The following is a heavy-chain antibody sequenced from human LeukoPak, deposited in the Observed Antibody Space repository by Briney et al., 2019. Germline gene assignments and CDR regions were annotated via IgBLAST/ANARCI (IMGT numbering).Heavy chain of an antibody. Sequence: KASETLSLTCTVSGGSISSSSYYWGWIRQPPGKGLEWIGSIYYSGSTYYNPSLKSRVTISVDTSKNQFSLKLSSVTAADTAVYYCARPSKDYGGNPGNFQHWGQGTLVTVSS. V-gene: IGHV4-39*01. CDR1: GGSISSSSYY. CDR3: ARPSKDYGGNPGNFQH. J-gene: IGHJ1*01. CDR2: IYYSGST. D-gene: IGHD4-23*01.